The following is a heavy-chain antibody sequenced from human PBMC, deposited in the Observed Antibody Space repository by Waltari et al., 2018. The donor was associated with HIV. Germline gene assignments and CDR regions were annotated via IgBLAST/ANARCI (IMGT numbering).Heavy chain of an antibody. CDR2: INPNSGGT. Sequence: QVQLVQSGAEVKKPGASVKVSCKASGYTFTGYYMHWVRQAPGQGLEWMGRINPNSGGTNYAQKFQGRVTRTRDTSIKTAYMELSRLTSDDTAIYYCARDGSSMVREGRGGLLAYWGQGTLVTVSS. CDR3: ARDGSSMVREGRGGLLAY. V-gene: IGHV1-2*06. J-gene: IGHJ4*02. D-gene: IGHD3-10*01. CDR1: GYTFTGYY.